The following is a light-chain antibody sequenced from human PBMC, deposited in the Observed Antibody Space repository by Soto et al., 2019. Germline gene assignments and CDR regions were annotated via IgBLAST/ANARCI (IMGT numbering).Light chain of an antibody. V-gene: IGLV2-8*01. CDR1: SSDVGGYNY. CDR2: EVY. J-gene: IGLJ2*01. CDR3: SSYAASDSFVV. Sequence: QSAVTQPPCASGSPGQSVTISCTGTSSDVGGYNYVSWYQHHPDKAPKLIIYEVYKRPSGVPDRFSGSKSGNTASLTVSGLQAEDEAEYYCSSYAASDSFVVFGGGTKLTVL.